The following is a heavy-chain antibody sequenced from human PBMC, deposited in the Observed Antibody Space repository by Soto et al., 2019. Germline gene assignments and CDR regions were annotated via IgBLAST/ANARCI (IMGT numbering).Heavy chain of an antibody. D-gene: IGHD6-13*01. CDR1: GGTFSSYA. V-gene: IGHV1-69*13. CDR2: IIPIFGTA. J-gene: IGHJ5*02. Sequence: VASVKVSCKASGGTFSSYAISWVRQAPGQGLEWMGGIIPIFGTANYAQKFQGRVTITADESTSTAYMELSSLRSEDTAVYYCARDGTQQLPSYNWFDPWGQGTLVTVSS. CDR3: ARDGTQQLPSYNWFDP.